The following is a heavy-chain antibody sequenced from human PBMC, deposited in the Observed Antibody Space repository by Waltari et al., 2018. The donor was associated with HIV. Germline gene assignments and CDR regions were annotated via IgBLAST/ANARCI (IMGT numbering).Heavy chain of an antibody. Sequence: EVQLVESGGGLVQPGGSLRLSCAASGFTFSSYSMNWVRQAPGKGLEWVSYISSSSSTIYYADSVKGRFTISRDNAKNSLYLQMNSLRAEDTAVYYCARLSDSSPSHWGQGTLVTVSS. V-gene: IGHV3-48*04. J-gene: IGHJ4*02. D-gene: IGHD3-22*01. CDR2: ISSSSSTI. CDR3: ARLSDSSPSH. CDR1: GFTFSSYS.